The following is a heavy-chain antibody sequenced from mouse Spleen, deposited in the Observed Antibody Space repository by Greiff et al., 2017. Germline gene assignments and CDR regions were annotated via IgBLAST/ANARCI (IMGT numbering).Heavy chain of an antibody. CDR3: ARGRGYGYDEAMDY. CDR1: GYSITSGYD. D-gene: IGHD2-2*01. CDR2: ISYSGST. J-gene: IGHJ4*01. Sequence: EVQGVESGPGMVKPSQSLSLTCTVTGYSITSGYDWHWIRHFPGNKLEWMGYISYSGSTNYNPSLKSRISITHDTSKNHFFLKLNSVTTEDTATYYCARGRGYGYDEAMDYWGQGTSVTVSS. V-gene: IGHV3-1*01.